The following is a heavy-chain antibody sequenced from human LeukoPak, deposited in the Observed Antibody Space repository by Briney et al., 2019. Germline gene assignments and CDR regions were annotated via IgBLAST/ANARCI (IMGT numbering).Heavy chain of an antibody. CDR2: IYTSGTT. D-gene: IGHD2-21*01. CDR3: ARDPPWGYVVSNY. V-gene: IGHV4-4*07. J-gene: IGHJ4*02. CDR1: GDSISSYY. Sequence: SETLSLTCTVSGDSISSYYWNWIRQPAGKGLEWIGRIYTSGTTNYNPSLKSRATMSVDTSKNQFSLNLSSVTAADTAVYYCARDPPWGYVVSNYWGQGTLVTVSS.